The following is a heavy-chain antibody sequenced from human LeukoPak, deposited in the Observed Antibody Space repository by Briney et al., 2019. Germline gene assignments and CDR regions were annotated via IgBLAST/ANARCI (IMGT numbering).Heavy chain of an antibody. V-gene: IGHV3-30*18. CDR1: GFTFSSYG. J-gene: IGHJ4*02. CDR3: AKMAIVVVNDDFDY. Sequence: PGRSLRLSCAASGFTFSSYGMHWVRQAPGKGLEWVAVISYDGSNKYYADSVKGRFTISRQNSKNPLYLQMNRLRAEDTAVYYCAKMAIVVVNDDFDYWGQGPLVTVPS. D-gene: IGHD3-22*01. CDR2: ISYDGSNK.